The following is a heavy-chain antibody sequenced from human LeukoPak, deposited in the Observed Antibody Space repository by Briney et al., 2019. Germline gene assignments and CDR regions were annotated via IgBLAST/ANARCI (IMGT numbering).Heavy chain of an antibody. CDR3: AKTPIIGQGWLRGSFDY. Sequence: GGSLRLSRAASGFTFSSYGMHWVRQAPGKGLEWVAFIRYDGSNKYYADSVKGRFTISRDNSKNTLYLQMNSLRAEDTAVYHCAKTPIIGQGWLRGSFDYWGQGTLVTVSS. D-gene: IGHD5-12*01. J-gene: IGHJ4*02. CDR1: GFTFSSYG. CDR2: IRYDGSNK. V-gene: IGHV3-30*02.